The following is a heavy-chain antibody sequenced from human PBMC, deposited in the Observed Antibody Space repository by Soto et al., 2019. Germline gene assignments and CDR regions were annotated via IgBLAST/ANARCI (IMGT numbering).Heavy chain of an antibody. Sequence: QVQLVESGGGVVQPGGSLRLSCAASGFRFSAYAMHWVRQAPGKGLEWVAVVSYEGSNRFYADSVKGRFTVSRDNSKNMVYLQMNSLRGEDTAVYYCATDYGDYNFNYGMDVWGRGTTVTVSS. CDR1: GFRFSAYA. D-gene: IGHD4-17*01. V-gene: IGHV3-30*03. CDR2: VSYEGSNR. J-gene: IGHJ6*02. CDR3: ATDYGDYNFNYGMDV.